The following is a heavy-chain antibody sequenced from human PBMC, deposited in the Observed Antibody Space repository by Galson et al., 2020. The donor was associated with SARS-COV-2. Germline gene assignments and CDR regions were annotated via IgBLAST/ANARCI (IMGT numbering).Heavy chain of an antibody. V-gene: IGHV3-48*03. CDR3: ATLPRITLILGPLGAYGVDV. CDR2: ISGSADDT. Sequence: TGGSLRLSCAASGFTFSTYEMNWVRQAPGKGLEWVAYISGSADDTYYADSVKGRFTISRDNAKNSLFLQMNRLTDEDTAVYYCATLPRITLILGPLGAYGVDVWGQGTTVTVSS. J-gene: IGHJ6*02. D-gene: IGHD3-10*01. CDR1: GFTFSTYE.